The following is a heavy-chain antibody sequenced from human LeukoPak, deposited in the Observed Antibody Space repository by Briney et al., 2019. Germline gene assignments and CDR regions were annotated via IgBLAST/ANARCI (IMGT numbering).Heavy chain of an antibody. J-gene: IGHJ6*03. D-gene: IGHD6-13*01. Sequence: ASVKVSCKASGYTFTGYYMHWVRQAPGQGLEWMGWINPNSSGTNYAQKFQGRVTMTRDTSISTAYMELSRLRSDDTAVYYCAREGIAAAGPYYYYYMDVWGKGTTVTVSS. V-gene: IGHV1-2*02. CDR3: AREGIAAAGPYYYYYMDV. CDR1: GYTFTGYY. CDR2: INPNSSGT.